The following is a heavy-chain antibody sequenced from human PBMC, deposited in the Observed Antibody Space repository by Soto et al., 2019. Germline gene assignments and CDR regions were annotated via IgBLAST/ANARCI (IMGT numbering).Heavy chain of an antibody. Sequence: PSETLSLTCTVSGGSLSSGGYYWSWIRQHPGKGLEWIGYIYYSGSTYYNPSLKSRVTISVDTSKNQFSLKLSSVTAADTAVYYCARDPGSGSYYGWFAPWGQGTLVTVAS. CDR1: GGSLSSGGYY. D-gene: IGHD3-10*01. CDR2: IYYSGST. CDR3: ARDPGSGSYYGWFAP. V-gene: IGHV4-31*03. J-gene: IGHJ5*02.